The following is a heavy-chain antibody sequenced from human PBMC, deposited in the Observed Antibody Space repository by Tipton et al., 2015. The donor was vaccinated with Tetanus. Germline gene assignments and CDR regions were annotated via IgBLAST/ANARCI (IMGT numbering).Heavy chain of an antibody. J-gene: IGHJ4*02. CDR1: GFTFSSYG. CDR2: IWYDGSNK. Sequence: RSLRLSCAASGFTFSSYGMHWVRQAPGKGLEWVAVIWYDGSNKYYADSVKGRFTISRDNSKNTLYLQMNSLRAEDTAVYYCAKEVGNSNPDYWGQGTLVTVSS. D-gene: IGHD4-11*01. V-gene: IGHV3-33*06. CDR3: AKEVGNSNPDY.